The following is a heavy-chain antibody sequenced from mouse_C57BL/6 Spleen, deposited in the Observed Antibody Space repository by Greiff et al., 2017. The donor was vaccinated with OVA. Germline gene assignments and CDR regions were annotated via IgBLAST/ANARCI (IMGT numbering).Heavy chain of an antibody. CDR3: ARNGWDVWYFDV. V-gene: IGHV2-2*01. J-gene: IGHJ1*03. CDR1: GFSLTSYG. CDR2: IWSGGST. Sequence: VQGVESGPGLVQPSQSLSITCTASGFSLTSYGVHWVRQSPGKGLEWLGVIWSGGSTDYNAAFISRLSISKDNSKSQVFFKMNSLQADDTAIYYCARNGWDVWYFDVWGTGTTVTVSS. D-gene: IGHD4-1*01.